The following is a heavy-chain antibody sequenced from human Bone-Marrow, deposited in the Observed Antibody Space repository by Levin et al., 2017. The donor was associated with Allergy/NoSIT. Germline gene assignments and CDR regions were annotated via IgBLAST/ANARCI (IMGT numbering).Heavy chain of an antibody. J-gene: IGHJ4*02. CDR1: GFTFSSYG. CDR3: ARDLLGYYDSSGYYPDY. Sequence: GESLKISCAASGFTFSSYGMHWVRQAPGKGLEWVAVIWYDGSNRYYADSVKGRFTISRDNSKNTLYLQMNSLRAEDTAVYYCARDLLGYYDSSGYYPDYWGQGTLVTVSS. V-gene: IGHV3-33*01. CDR2: IWYDGSNR. D-gene: IGHD3-22*01.